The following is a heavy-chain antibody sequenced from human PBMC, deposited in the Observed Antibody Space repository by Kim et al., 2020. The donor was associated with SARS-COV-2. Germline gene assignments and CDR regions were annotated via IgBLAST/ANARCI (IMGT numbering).Heavy chain of an antibody. V-gene: IGHV3-33*01. CDR3: LRCSSTSCYPLEQWQQLGDYYYYGMDV. D-gene: IGHD2-2*01. CDR1: GFTFSSYG. Sequence: GGSLRLSCAASGFTFSSYGMHWVRQAPGKGLEWVAVIWYDGSNKYYADSVKGRFTISRDNSKNTLYLQMNSLRAEDTAVYYCLRCSSTSCYPLEQWQQLGDYYYYGMDVWGQGTTVTVSS. CDR2: IWYDGSNK. J-gene: IGHJ6*02.